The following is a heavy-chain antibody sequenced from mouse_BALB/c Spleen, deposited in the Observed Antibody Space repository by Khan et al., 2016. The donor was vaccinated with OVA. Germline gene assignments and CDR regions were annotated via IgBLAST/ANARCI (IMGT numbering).Heavy chain of an antibody. CDR1: GYTFTDYY. Sequence: QVQLQQSGAELARPGASVKLSCKTSGYTFTDYYLNWVKQRTGQGLEWIGEIYPGTDNTYYNEKFKGKATLTADKSSSTAYMQLSSLTSEDSAVYVCARWGGNCKYDCALDYWGQGTSVTVSS. V-gene: IGHV1-77*01. CDR3: ARWGGNCKYDCALDY. D-gene: IGHD2-1*01. J-gene: IGHJ4*01. CDR2: IYPGTDNT.